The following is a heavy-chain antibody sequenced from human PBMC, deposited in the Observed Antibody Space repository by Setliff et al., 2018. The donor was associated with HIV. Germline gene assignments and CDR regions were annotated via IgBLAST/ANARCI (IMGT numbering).Heavy chain of an antibody. CDR1: GDSMSPYY. V-gene: IGHV4-4*07. D-gene: IGHD2-15*01. J-gene: IGHJ3*02. Sequence: SETLSLTCSVFGDSMSPYYWSWIRQSASKGLEWIGRIYPSGGTIYNPSLRSRVTLSVDTSQNQFSLMLTSVTAADTAIYYCARVFPPIRGAPFGTPPGAFDIWGQGTMVTVSS. CDR3: ARVFPPIRGAPFGTPPGAFDI. CDR2: IYPSGGT.